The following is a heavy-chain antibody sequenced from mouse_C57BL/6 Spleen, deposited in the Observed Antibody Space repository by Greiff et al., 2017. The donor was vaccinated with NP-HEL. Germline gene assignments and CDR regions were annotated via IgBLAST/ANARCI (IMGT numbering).Heavy chain of an antibody. D-gene: IGHD3-1*01. CDR2: IDPSDSET. J-gene: IGHJ4*01. V-gene: IGHV1-52*01. CDR3: ARRRSRGGGAMDY. Sequence: QVQLQQPGAELVRPGSSVKLSCKASGYTFTSYWMHWVKQRPIQGLEWIGNIDPSDSETNYNQKFKDKATLTVDKSSSTAYMQLSSLTSEDSSVYYWARRRSRGGGAMDYWGQGTSVTVSS. CDR1: GYTFTSYW.